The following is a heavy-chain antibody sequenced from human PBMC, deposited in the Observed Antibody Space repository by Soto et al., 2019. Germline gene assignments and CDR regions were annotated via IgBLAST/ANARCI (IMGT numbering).Heavy chain of an antibody. CDR2: IYDSGNT. J-gene: IGHJ4*02. D-gene: IGHD6-13*01. V-gene: IGHV4-30-2*01. CDR1: GGSISGNTYS. CDR3: ARGQGAAAGHSNFDY. Sequence: QLQLQESGSGLVKPSQTLSLTCAVSGGSISGNTYSWSWIRQPPGKGLEWIGYIYDSGNTYYNPSLKSQSSISVDRSKNQFPLKLSAVTAADTAVYYCARGQGAAAGHSNFDYWGQGALVTVSS.